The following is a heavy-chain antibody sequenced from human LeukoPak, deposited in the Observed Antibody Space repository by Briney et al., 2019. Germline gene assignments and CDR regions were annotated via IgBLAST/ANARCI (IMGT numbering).Heavy chain of an antibody. Sequence: GGSLRLSCGASGFTFSSYGMHWVRQAPGKGLEWVAIISFDGNNKYYADSVKGRFTISRDNSKNTLYLQMSSLRAEDTAAYYCAKDEVWGRFSLDSWGQGTLVTVSS. J-gene: IGHJ4*02. D-gene: IGHD3-16*01. V-gene: IGHV3-30*18. CDR1: GFTFSSYG. CDR2: ISFDGNNK. CDR3: AKDEVWGRFSLDS.